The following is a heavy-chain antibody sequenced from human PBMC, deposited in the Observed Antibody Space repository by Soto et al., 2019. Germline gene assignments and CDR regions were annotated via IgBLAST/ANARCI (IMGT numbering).Heavy chain of an antibody. Sequence: EVQLVETGGGLIQPGGSLRLSCAASGFTVSSNYMSWVRQAPGKGLEWVSVIYSGGSTYYADSVKGRFTISRDNSKNTLYLQMNSLRAEDTAVYYCARTIDTAMAMIDYWGQGTLVTVSS. CDR1: GFTVSSNY. CDR2: IYSGGST. CDR3: ARTIDTAMAMIDY. J-gene: IGHJ4*02. V-gene: IGHV3-53*02. D-gene: IGHD5-18*01.